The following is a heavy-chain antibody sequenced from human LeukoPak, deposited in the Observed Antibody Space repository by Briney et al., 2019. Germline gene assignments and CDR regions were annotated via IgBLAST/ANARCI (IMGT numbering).Heavy chain of an antibody. CDR3: ARGFYEDFDWTPYSPNPYYYYGMDV. CDR1: GGSFSGYY. D-gene: IGHD3-9*01. Sequence: SETLSLTCAVYGGSFSGYYWSWIRQPPGKGLEWIGEINHSGSTNYNPSLKSRVTISVDTSKNQFSLKLSSVTAADTAVYYCARGFYEDFDWTPYSPNPYYYYGMDVWGQGTTVTVSS. CDR2: INHSGST. V-gene: IGHV4-34*01. J-gene: IGHJ6*02.